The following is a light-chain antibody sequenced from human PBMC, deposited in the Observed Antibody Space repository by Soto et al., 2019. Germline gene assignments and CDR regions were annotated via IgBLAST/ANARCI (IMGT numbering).Light chain of an antibody. V-gene: IGLV4-69*01. Sequence: QLVLTQSPSASASLGASVKLTCTLSSGHSNYAIAWHQQQPEKGPRYLMKVNTDGSHIKGDGIPDRFSGSSSGAERYLTISSLHSEDEADYYCQTWGTGVRIFGGGTKLTVL. CDR3: QTWGTGVRI. CDR1: SGHSNYA. CDR2: VNTDGSH. J-gene: IGLJ2*01.